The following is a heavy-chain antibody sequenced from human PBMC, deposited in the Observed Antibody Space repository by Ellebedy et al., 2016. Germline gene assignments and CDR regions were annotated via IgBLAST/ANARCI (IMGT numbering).Heavy chain of an antibody. V-gene: IGHV1-8*01. Sequence: ASVKVSCKTSGYTFSSYDITWVRQATGQGLEWMGWMNPNSGNTGYAQEFQGRVSMTRDTSTDTAYMELSSLTSEDTAVYYCARGKRNILWSDYWGQGTLVTVSS. CDR1: GYTFSSYD. CDR2: MNPNSGNT. J-gene: IGHJ4*02. D-gene: IGHD1-14*01. CDR3: ARGKRNILWSDY.